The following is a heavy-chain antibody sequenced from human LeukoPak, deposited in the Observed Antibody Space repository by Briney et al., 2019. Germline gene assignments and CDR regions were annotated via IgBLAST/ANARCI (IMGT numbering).Heavy chain of an antibody. V-gene: IGHV3-23*01. CDR3: AKTNGYYSD. D-gene: IGHD3-22*01. Sequence: GGSLRLSCAASGSTFSSYGMNWVRQAPGKGLEWVSGISGSGGTTYYADSVKGRFTISRDNSKNSLSLQVSSLRAEDTAVYYCAKTNGYYSDWGQGTLVTVSS. J-gene: IGHJ4*02. CDR2: ISGSGGTT. CDR1: GSTFSSYG.